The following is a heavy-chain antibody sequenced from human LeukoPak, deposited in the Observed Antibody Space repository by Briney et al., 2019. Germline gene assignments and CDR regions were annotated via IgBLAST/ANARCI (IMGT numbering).Heavy chain of an antibody. Sequence: GGSLRLSCAASGFTFSSYAMHWVRQAPGKGLEWVAVISYDGSNKYYADSVKGRLTISRDNSKNTLYLQMNSLRAEDTAVYYCARAMGATFAFDYWGQGTLVTVSS. J-gene: IGHJ4*02. V-gene: IGHV3-30-3*01. CDR2: ISYDGSNK. CDR3: ARAMGATFAFDY. D-gene: IGHD1-26*01. CDR1: GFTFSSYA.